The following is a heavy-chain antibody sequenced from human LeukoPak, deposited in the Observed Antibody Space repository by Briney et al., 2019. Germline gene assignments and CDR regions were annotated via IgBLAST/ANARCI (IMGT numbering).Heavy chain of an antibody. Sequence: GGSLRLSCAASGLTFSTYNMNWVRQAPGKGLEWVSSITGSSSYIYYADSVKGRFTISRDNAKNSLSLQMGSLRAEDTAVYYCARDLYGDYGFDIWGQGTMVTVSS. V-gene: IGHV3-21*01. CDR1: GLTFSTYN. CDR2: ITGSSSYI. D-gene: IGHD4-17*01. J-gene: IGHJ3*02. CDR3: ARDLYGDYGFDI.